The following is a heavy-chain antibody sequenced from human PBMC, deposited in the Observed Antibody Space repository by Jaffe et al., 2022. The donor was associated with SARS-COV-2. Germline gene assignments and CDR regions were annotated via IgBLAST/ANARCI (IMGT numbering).Heavy chain of an antibody. D-gene: IGHD3-10*01. CDR3: ARHRAARGGGSDS. J-gene: IGHJ5*02. V-gene: IGHV5-51*01. Sequence: EVQLVQSGAEVKKPGESLRISCKISGYTFTTYWIGWVRQMPGKGLEWMGIIYPGDLSTGYSPSFQGQVTISADKSINTAYLQWNTLKASDTAMYYCARHRAARGGGSDSWGQGTLVTVSS. CDR1: GYTFTTYW. CDR2: IYPGDLST.